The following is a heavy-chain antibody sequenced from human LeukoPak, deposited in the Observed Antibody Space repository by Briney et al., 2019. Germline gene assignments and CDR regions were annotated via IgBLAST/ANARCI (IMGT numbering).Heavy chain of an antibody. Sequence: ASVKVSCKASGYTFTRYYMHWVRQAPGQGLEGMGIINPSGGSTSYAQKFQGRVTMTRDTSTSTVYMELSSLRSEDTAVYYCARDLVVAAAPYCYYYYYMDVWGKGATVTIS. J-gene: IGHJ6*03. CDR2: INPSGGST. CDR3: ARDLVVAAAPYCYYYYYMDV. CDR1: GYTFTRYY. V-gene: IGHV1-46*01. D-gene: IGHD2-15*01.